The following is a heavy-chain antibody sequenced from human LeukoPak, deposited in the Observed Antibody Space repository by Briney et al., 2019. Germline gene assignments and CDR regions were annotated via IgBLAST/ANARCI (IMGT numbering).Heavy chain of an antibody. D-gene: IGHD1-7*01. CDR3: ARGSRELYYFDY. J-gene: IGHJ4*02. Sequence: SETLSLTCTVSGCSISSYYWSWIRQPPGKGLEWIGYIYYSGSTKYNPSLKSRVTISVDASKTQFSLKLNSVTAADTAVYYCARGSRELYYFDYWGQGTLVTVSS. CDR2: IYYSGST. V-gene: IGHV4-59*01. CDR1: GCSISSYY.